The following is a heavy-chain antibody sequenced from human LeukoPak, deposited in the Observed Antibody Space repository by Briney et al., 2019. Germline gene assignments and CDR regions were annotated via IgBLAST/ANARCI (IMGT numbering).Heavy chain of an antibody. V-gene: IGHV3-21*01. Sequence: GGSLRLSCAASGFTFSSYSMNWVRQAPGKGLEWVSSISSSSSYIYYADSVKGRFTISRDNAKNSLYLQMNSLRAEDTAVYYCARNFDWFLTSSYWGQGTLVTVSS. J-gene: IGHJ4*02. CDR1: GFTFSSYS. CDR3: ARNFDWFLTSSY. D-gene: IGHD3-9*01. CDR2: ISSSSSYI.